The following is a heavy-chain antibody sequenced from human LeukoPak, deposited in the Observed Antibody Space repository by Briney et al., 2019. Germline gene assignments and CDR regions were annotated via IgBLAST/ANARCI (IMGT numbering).Heavy chain of an antibody. Sequence: GGSLRLSCAASGFTFSSYAMHWVRQAPGKGLEWVAVISYDGSNKYYADSVKGRFTISRDNSKNTLYLQMNSLRAEDTAVYYCAREGSGPTFDYWGQGTLVTVSS. D-gene: IGHD5-12*01. CDR3: AREGSGPTFDY. CDR2: ISYDGSNK. J-gene: IGHJ4*02. CDR1: GFTFSSYA. V-gene: IGHV3-30-3*01.